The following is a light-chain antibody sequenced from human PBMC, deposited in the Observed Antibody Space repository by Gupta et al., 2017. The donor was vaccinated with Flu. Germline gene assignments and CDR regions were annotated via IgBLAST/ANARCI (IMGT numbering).Light chain of an antibody. V-gene: IGLV2-14*04. CDR3: SSYKGSSYV. J-gene: IGLJ1*01. CDR2: DVN. Sequence: GTSSDVGAYNYVSWYQQYPGKAPKVMIFDVNNRPSGVSNRFSGSKSGNTASLTISGLQAEDEADYYCSSYKGSSYVFGTGTKVTVL. CDR1: SSDVGAYNY.